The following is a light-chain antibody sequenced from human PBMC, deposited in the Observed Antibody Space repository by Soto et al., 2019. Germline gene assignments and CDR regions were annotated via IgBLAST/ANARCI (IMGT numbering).Light chain of an antibody. CDR1: QSVRSSY. CDR3: QEYGTSPLT. Sequence: EIVLTQSPDTLSLSPGETATLSCRASQSVRSSYLGWYQQKPGQAPRLLIHATYNRATGIPDRFSGSGSGTDFTITISRLEPEDFGVYFCQEYGTSPLTFGGGTKVEIK. CDR2: ATY. J-gene: IGKJ4*01. V-gene: IGKV3-20*01.